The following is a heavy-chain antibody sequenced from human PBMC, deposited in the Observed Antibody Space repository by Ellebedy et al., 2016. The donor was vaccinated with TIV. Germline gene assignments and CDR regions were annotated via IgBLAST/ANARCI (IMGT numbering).Heavy chain of an antibody. CDR3: SRDRHCVCGRFYSV. CDR1: GFTVNNNY. V-gene: IGHV3-53*01. D-gene: IGHD2-15*01. CDR2: IYSGGDR. Sequence: PGGSLRLSCAASGFTVNNNYMRWFRQAPGKGLEWVSRIYSGGDRYYADSVKGRFTISRDNSNNTVYLQMNSLRVEDTAVYYCSRDRHCVCGRFYSVWGQGTLVTVSS. J-gene: IGHJ4*02.